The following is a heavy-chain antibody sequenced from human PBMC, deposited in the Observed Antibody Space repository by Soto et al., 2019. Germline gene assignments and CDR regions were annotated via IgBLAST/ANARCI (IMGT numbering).Heavy chain of an antibody. D-gene: IGHD6-19*01. Sequence: GGSLRLSCAASGFTFSSYSMNWVRQAPGKGLEWVSSISSSSSYIYYADSVKGRFTISRDNAKNSLYLQMNSLRAEDTAVYYCARDPGLAVAGLFHPSGQGTLVTVSS. V-gene: IGHV3-21*01. CDR3: ARDPGLAVAGLFHP. CDR2: ISSSSSYI. CDR1: GFTFSSYS. J-gene: IGHJ5*02.